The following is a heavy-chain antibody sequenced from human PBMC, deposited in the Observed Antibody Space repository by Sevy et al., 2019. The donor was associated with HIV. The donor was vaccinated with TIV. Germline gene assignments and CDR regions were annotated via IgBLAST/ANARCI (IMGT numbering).Heavy chain of an antibody. CDR2: IYPDDTDT. V-gene: IGHV5-51*01. Sequence: GESLKISCKGSGYTFTSYWIGWVRQMPGKGLEWMGIIYPDDTDTRYSPSFQGQVTISADKSISTAYLQWSSLKASDTAMYYCARHHASYGVTGYYYYYGLDVWGQGTMVTVSS. CDR1: GYTFTSYW. D-gene: IGHD4-17*01. CDR3: ARHHASYGVTGYYYYYGLDV. J-gene: IGHJ6*02.